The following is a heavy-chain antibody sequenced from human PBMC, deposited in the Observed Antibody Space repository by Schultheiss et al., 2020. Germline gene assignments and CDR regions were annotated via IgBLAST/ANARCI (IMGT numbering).Heavy chain of an antibody. Sequence: SETLSLTCTVSGGSISSSSYYWGWIRQPPGKGLEWIGSIYYSGSTYYNPSLKSRVTISVDTSKNQFSLKLSSVTAADTAVYYCARVSWSGHCSSTSCPESYYYYYGMNVWGRGTTVTVAS. D-gene: IGHD2-2*01. V-gene: IGHV4-39*01. CDR3: ARVSWSGHCSSTSCPESYYYYYGMNV. CDR2: IYYSGST. J-gene: IGHJ6*02. CDR1: GGSISSSSYY.